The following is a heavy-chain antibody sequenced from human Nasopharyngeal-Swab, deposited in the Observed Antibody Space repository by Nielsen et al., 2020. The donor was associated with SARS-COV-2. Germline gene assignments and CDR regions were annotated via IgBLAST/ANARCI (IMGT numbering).Heavy chain of an antibody. J-gene: IGHJ2*01. CDR2: IYYTGST. CDR1: GFTFSRSA. Sequence: LRLSCAASGFTFSRSALTWVRQTPGKGLEWIGNIYYTGSTYLNPSLKSRVSMTVDTSKTQFSLKLSSVTSADTAVYYCARIFYDSSGYYQIHWYFDLWGRGTLVTVSS. D-gene: IGHD3-22*01. V-gene: IGHV4-30-4*08. CDR3: ARIFYDSSGYYQIHWYFDL.